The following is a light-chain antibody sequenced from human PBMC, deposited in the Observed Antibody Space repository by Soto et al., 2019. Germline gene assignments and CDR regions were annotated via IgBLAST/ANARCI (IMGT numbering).Light chain of an antibody. J-gene: IGLJ1*01. Sequence: QSVLTQPASVSGSPGQSITISCTGTSSDVDGYNYVSWYQQHPGKAPKLMIYDVSNRPSGVSNRFSGSKSGNTASLTISGLQAEDEADHYCSSYTSSSTYNYVFGTGTKLTVL. CDR2: DVS. CDR3: SSYTSSSTYNYV. CDR1: SSDVDGYNY. V-gene: IGLV2-14*01.